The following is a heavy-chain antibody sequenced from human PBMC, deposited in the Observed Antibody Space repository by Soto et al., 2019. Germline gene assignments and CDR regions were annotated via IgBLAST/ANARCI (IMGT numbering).Heavy chain of an antibody. CDR3: ARALGYCSSTSCYSPYYYGMDV. V-gene: IGHV4-31*03. CDR2: IYYSGST. CDR1: CGSISSGGYY. Sequence: SETLSLTCTVSCGSISSGGYYWSWIRQHPGKGLEWIGYIYYSGSTYYNPSLKSRVTISVDTSKNQFSLKLSSVTAADTAVYYCARALGYCSSTSCYSPYYYGMDVWGQGTTVTVPS. D-gene: IGHD2-2*02. J-gene: IGHJ6*02.